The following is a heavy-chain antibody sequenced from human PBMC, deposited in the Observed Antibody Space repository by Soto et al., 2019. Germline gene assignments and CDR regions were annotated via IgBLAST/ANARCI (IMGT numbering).Heavy chain of an antibody. Sequence: QVQLQQWGAGLLKPSETLSLTCAVYGGSFSGYYWSWIRQPPGKGLEWIGEINHSGSNNYNPSLKRRVTISVDTSKNQFSLKLSSVTAADTAVYYCARERGYLGRGSHFDYWGQGTLVTVSS. J-gene: IGHJ4*02. CDR2: INHSGSN. CDR3: ARERGYLGRGSHFDY. V-gene: IGHV4-34*01. D-gene: IGHD3-10*01. CDR1: GGSFSGYY.